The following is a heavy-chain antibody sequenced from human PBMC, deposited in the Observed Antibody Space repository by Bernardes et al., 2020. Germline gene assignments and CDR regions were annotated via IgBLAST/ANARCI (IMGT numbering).Heavy chain of an antibody. CDR1: GFNFAKYK. J-gene: IGHJ4*02. CDR2: ISCGGSYT. CDR3: ARGSLFYHNDEAPFHY. D-gene: IGHD2-8*01. Sequence: GGSLRLSCVASGFNFAKYKMSWVRQAPGEGLEWLSHISCGGSYTYYTDSVTARFTISRDNAKNSLYLQMNSLRDEETAVYYCARGSLFYHNDEAPFHYWGQGTLVTVSS. V-gene: IGHV3-11*06.